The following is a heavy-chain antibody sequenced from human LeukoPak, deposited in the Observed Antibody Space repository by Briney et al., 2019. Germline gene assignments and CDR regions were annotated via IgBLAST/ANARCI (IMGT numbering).Heavy chain of an antibody. J-gene: IGHJ4*02. CDR2: ISGSGGNT. CDR3: AKAYYGDYYDY. CDR1: GFPFSTNA. Sequence: QPGGSLRLSCAASGFPFSTNAMTWVRQAPGKGLEWVSAISGSGGNTYYADSVKGRFTISRDNSKNTLYLQMNSLRAEDTAVYYCAKAYYGDYYDYWGQGTLVTVSS. D-gene: IGHD4-17*01. V-gene: IGHV3-23*01.